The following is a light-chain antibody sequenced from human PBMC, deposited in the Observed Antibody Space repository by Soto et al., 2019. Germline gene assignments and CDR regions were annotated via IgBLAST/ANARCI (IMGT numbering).Light chain of an antibody. J-gene: IGLJ3*02. CDR1: SSNIGSDS. CDR2: SND. CDR3: ATWDDSVNGRV. V-gene: IGLV1-44*01. Sequence: QSALTQPPSASGTPGQRVTISCSGSSSNIGSDSVNWYQQIPGTAPRLLIYSNDQRPSGVPDRFSGSKSGTSASLAISGLQPEDEADYYCATWDDSVNGRVFGGGTKLTVL.